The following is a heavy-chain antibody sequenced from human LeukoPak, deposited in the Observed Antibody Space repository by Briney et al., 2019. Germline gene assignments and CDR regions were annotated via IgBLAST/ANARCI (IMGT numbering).Heavy chain of an antibody. CDR1: GDSVSSNSAV. CDR3: ARGDQAFDY. CDR2: TYYKSKWSN. Sequence: SQTLSLTCAISGDSVSSNSAVWNWIRQSPSRGLEWLGRTYYKSKWSNNYAVSVKSRITINPDTSENQFSLQLNSVTPEDTAVYYCARGDQAFDYWGRGTLVTVSS. D-gene: IGHD2-2*01. J-gene: IGHJ4*02. V-gene: IGHV6-1*01.